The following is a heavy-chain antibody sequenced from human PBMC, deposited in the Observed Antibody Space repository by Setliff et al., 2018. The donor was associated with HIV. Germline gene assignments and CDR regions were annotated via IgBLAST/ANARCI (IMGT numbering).Heavy chain of an antibody. Sequence: SETLSLTCGVDAWSLSGYFWVWVRQSPGRGLEWIGEINYAGVANYSPSLKSRVTMSIDTSKNQFSLKLSSVTAADTGIYFCASGGAVTVLGIPSYYSFYGLDKWGQGTTVTVSS. CDR2: INYAGVA. CDR1: AWSLSGYF. J-gene: IGHJ6*02. CDR3: ASGGAVTVLGIPSYYSFYGLDK. V-gene: IGHV4-34*01. D-gene: IGHD2-21*02.